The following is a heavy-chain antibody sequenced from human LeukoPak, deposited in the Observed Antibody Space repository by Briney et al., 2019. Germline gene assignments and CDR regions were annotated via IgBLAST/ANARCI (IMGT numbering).Heavy chain of an antibody. CDR1: GGSISSSSYY. CDR2: IYSSGST. Sequence: SETLSLTCTVSGGSISSSSYYWSWIRQPAGTGLEWIGRIYSSGSTNYNPSLKSRVTMSGDTSKNQISLKLSSVTAADTAVYYCARGGISTSLDYWGQGTLVTVSS. CDR3: ARGGISTSLDY. D-gene: IGHD2-2*01. V-gene: IGHV4-61*02. J-gene: IGHJ4*02.